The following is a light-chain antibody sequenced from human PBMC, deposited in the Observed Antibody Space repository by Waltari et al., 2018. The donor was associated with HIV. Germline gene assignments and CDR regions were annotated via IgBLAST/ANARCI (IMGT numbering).Light chain of an antibody. CDR3: QQYFSSPKT. J-gene: IGKJ1*01. Sequence: DIVLPQSPESLVVSLGERATINCKSSQTVLNRSINRNSLAWYQQKPGQPPKLLIDWASNRESGVPGRFSGSGSGTDFTLTISSLQAEDVAIYYCQQYFSSPKTFGPGTKVEV. CDR2: WAS. V-gene: IGKV4-1*01. CDR1: QTVLNRSINRNS.